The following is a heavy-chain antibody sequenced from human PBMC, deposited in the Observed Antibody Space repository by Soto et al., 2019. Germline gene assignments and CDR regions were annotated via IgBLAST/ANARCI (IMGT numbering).Heavy chain of an antibody. V-gene: IGHV1-46*01. D-gene: IGHD3-10*01. CDR2: INPSGGST. Sequence: QVQLVQSGAEVKKPGASVKASCKASGYTFTSYYMNWVRQAPGQGLEWMGIINPSGGSTTYAQKFQGRVTMTRDTSTSTVYMELSSLRSEDTAVYYCARVPPDYDYGMDVWGQGTTVTVSS. J-gene: IGHJ6*02. CDR1: GYTFTSYY. CDR3: ARVPPDYDYGMDV.